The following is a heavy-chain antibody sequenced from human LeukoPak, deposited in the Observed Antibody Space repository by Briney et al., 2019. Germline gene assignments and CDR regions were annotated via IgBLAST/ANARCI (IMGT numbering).Heavy chain of an antibody. D-gene: IGHD3-9*01. J-gene: IGHJ3*02. V-gene: IGHV1-24*01. Sequence: ASVKVSCKVSRYTLTELSMHWVRQAPGKGLEWMGGFDPEDGETIYAQKFQGRVTMTEDTSTDTDYIELSSLRSEDTAVYYCASPRGLLTGSITGAFDIWGQGTMVTVSS. CDR3: ASPRGLLTGSITGAFDI. CDR2: FDPEDGET. CDR1: RYTLTELS.